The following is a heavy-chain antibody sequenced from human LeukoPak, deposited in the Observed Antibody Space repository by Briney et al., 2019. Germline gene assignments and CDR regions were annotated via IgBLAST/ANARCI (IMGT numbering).Heavy chain of an antibody. CDR1: GFTFSSYA. J-gene: IGHJ4*02. V-gene: IGHV3-15*01. CDR3: SSRPYDTYVI. CDR2: IRSEADGGTA. Sequence: GGSLRLSCAASGFTFSSYAMSWVRQAPGKGLEWVGRIRSEADGGTADYAEPVKGRFTISRDDSKNTVYLQMNSLKTEDTAVYFCSSRPYDTYVIWGQGTLVTVSS. D-gene: IGHD2-21*01.